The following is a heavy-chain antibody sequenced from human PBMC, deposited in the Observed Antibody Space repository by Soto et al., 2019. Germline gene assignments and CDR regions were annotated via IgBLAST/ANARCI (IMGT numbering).Heavy chain of an antibody. CDR1: GCSISSGGYS. Sequence: QLQLQESGSGLVKPSQTLSLTCAVSGCSISSGGYSWSWIRQPPGKGLEWIGYIYHSGSTYYNPSLKIRVTISVDRSKNQFSLQLSSVTAADTAVYYCASGPIGDYTDGFDYWGQGTLVTVSS. CDR3: ASGPIGDYTDGFDY. D-gene: IGHD4-17*01. V-gene: IGHV4-30-2*01. CDR2: IYHSGST. J-gene: IGHJ4*02.